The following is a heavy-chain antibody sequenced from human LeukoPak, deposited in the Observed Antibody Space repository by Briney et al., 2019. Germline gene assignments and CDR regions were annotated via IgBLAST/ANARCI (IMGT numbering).Heavy chain of an antibody. J-gene: IGHJ4*02. V-gene: IGHV3-53*04. CDR3: ARGDYYDDCGYSD. D-gene: IGHD3-22*01. CDR1: GFTVSTTY. Sequence: GSLRLSCEVSGFTVSTTYMSWVRQAPGKGLEWVSILYRGGATYYADSVKGRFSISRHDSNNTLFLQMNSLRPEDTAMYYCARGDYYDDCGYSDWGQGTLVTVSS. CDR2: LYRGGAT.